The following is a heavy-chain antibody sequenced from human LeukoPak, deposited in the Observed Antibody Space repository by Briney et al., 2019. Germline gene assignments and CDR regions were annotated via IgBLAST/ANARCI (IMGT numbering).Heavy chain of an antibody. Sequence: GGSLRLSCAASGFTFSGYGMHWVRQAPGKGLEWVAFIRYDGSNKYYADSVKGRFTISRDTSKNTLYLQMNSLRPEDTAVYYCARDTYGGANSWGQGTLVTVSS. D-gene: IGHD4-23*01. CDR3: ARDTYGGANS. CDR2: IRYDGSNK. J-gene: IGHJ4*02. V-gene: IGHV3-30*02. CDR1: GFTFSGYG.